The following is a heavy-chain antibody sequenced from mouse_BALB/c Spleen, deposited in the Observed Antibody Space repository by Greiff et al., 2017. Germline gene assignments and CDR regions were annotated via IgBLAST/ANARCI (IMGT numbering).Heavy chain of an antibody. Sequence: QVQLKESGAELVKPGALVKLSCKASGYTFTSYYMYWVKQRPGQGLEWIGEINPSNGGTNFNEKFKSKATLTVDKSSSTAYMQLSSLTSEGSAVYFCAKEYDGGAMGSWGEETSDSVSP. CDR2: INPSNGGT. J-gene: IGHJ4*01. CDR1: GYTFTSYY. D-gene: IGHD2-14*01. CDR3: AKEYDGGAMGS. V-gene: IGHV1S81*02.